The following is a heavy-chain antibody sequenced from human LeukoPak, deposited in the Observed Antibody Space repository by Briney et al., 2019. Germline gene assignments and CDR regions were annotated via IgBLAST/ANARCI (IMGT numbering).Heavy chain of an antibody. V-gene: IGHV4-34*01. D-gene: IGHD3-10*01. CDR2: INHSGST. Sequence: SETLSLTCAVYGGSFSGYYWSWIRQPPGKGREWIGEINHSGSTHYNPSLKSRVTISVDTSKNQFSLKLSSVTAADTAVYYCARQNYGSAPLRYWGQGTLVTVSS. CDR1: GGSFSGYY. CDR3: ARQNYGSAPLRY. J-gene: IGHJ4*02.